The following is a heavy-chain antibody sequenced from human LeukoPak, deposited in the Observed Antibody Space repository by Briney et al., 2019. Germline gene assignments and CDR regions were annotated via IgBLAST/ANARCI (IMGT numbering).Heavy chain of an antibody. J-gene: IGHJ3*02. Sequence: GGSLRLSCEASGFIFSGNAIRWVRQAPGKGLEWVAQIWYDGSNKYYADSVKGRFTISRDNSKNTAYLQMNSLRVEDTAVYYCARDGQTDSPYAFDIWGQGTTVTVSS. CDR2: IWYDGSNK. D-gene: IGHD3-22*01. V-gene: IGHV3-33*01. CDR1: GFIFSGNA. CDR3: ARDGQTDSPYAFDI.